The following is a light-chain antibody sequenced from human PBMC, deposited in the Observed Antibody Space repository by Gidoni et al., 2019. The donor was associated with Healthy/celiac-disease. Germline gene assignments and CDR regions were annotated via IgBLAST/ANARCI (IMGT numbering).Light chain of an antibody. CDR2: AAS. J-gene: IGKJ4*01. V-gene: IGKV1-9*01. Sequence: DIQLTQSPSFLSASVGDRVTITCRASQGISSYLAWYQQKPGKAPKLLIYAASTLQSGVPSRFSGSGSGTEFTLTISSLQPEDFATDYCQQLNSYPLTFXGXTKVEIK. CDR1: QGISSY. CDR3: QQLNSYPLT.